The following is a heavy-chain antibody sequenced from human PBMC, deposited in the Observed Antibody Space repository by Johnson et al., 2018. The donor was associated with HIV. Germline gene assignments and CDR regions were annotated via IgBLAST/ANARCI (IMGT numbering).Heavy chain of an antibody. J-gene: IGHJ3*02. D-gene: IGHD3-22*01. CDR1: GFTFNEYD. CDR2: INWNGATP. V-gene: IGHV3-20*04. Sequence: VQLVESGGRVARPGGSLRLSCEASGFTFNEYDMSWVRQAPGKGLEWVSGINWNGATPGSADSVKGRFTISRDNTKKLLYLQMNSLRAEDTAKYYCARDLYYYDSSSGAFDIWGQGTMVTVSS. CDR3: ARDLYYYDSSSGAFDI.